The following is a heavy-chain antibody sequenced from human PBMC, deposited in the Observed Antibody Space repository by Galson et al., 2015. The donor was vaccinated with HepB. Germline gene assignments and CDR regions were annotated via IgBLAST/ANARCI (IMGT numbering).Heavy chain of an antibody. V-gene: IGHV3-21*01. J-gene: IGHJ4*02. CDR2: ISGSGDYS. D-gene: IGHD3-16*01. CDR3: VRHPPLGAPFDY. CDR1: GFSFSSYN. Sequence: SLRLSCAASGFSFSSYNMYWVRQAPGRGLEWVSSISGSGDYSYYADSVRGRFTISRDNAENSVSLQMNSLRAEDTAVYYCVRHPPLGAPFDYWCQGALVTVSS.